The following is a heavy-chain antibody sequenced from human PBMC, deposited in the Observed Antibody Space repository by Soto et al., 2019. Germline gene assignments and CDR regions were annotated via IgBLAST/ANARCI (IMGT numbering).Heavy chain of an antibody. CDR1: GGTFSSYA. D-gene: IGHD3-10*01. CDR2: IIPIFGTA. Sequence: QVQLVQSGAEVKKPGSSVKVSCKASGGTFSSYAISWVRQAPGQGLEWMGGIIPIFGTANYAQKFQGRVTLSADESTRTDDMELSSLRSEDTAVYYCAANEGGYIRWFGIYWGQGTLVTVSS. CDR3: AANEGGYIRWFGIY. V-gene: IGHV1-69*01. J-gene: IGHJ4*02.